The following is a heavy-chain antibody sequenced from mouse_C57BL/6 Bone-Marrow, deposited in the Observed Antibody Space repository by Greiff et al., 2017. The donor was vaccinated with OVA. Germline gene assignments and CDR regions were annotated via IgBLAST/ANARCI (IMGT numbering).Heavy chain of an antibody. CDR1: GFTFSDFY. CDR3: ARLDAMDY. V-gene: IGHV5-12*01. Sequence: EVQLVESGGGLVQPGGSLKLSCAASGFTFSDFYMYWIRQTPEKRLEWVAYISNGGGSTYYPDTVKGRSTISRDNAKNTLYLQMSRLKSEDTAMYCCARLDAMDYWGQGTSVTVSS. J-gene: IGHJ4*01. CDR2: ISNGGGST.